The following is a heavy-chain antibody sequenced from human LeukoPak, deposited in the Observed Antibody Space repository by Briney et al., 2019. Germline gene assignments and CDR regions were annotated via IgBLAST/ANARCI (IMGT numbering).Heavy chain of an antibody. Sequence: SETLSLTCTVSGGSISSSSYYWGWIRQPPGKGLEWIGTIYYSGSTYYNPSLKSRVSISVDTSKNQFSLKPSSVTAADTAVYYCATMPWFGELPAAWGQGTLVTVSS. D-gene: IGHD3-10*01. V-gene: IGHV4-39*07. CDR3: ATMPWFGELPAA. CDR2: IYYSGST. CDR1: GGSISSSSYY. J-gene: IGHJ5*02.